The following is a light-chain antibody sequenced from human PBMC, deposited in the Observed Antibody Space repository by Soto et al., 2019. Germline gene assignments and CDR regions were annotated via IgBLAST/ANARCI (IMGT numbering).Light chain of an antibody. CDR2: KVS. CDR3: MQATQSSWT. V-gene: IGKV2-24*01. J-gene: IGKJ1*01. CDR1: QSLVHNDGNTY. Sequence: DIVMTQTPLSSPVTLGQAASISCRSSQSLVHNDGNTYLSWFQHRPGQPPRLLIYKVSDRFSGVPDSFSGSGARTDFTLTISRVEAEYVGGYYCMQATQSSWTCGQGTKVEI.